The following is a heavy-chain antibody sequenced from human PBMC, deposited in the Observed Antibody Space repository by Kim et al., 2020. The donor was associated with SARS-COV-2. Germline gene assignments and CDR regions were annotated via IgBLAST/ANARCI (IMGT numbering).Heavy chain of an antibody. J-gene: IGHJ4*02. CDR3: GQGRLLWFGELSY. Sequence: YYAGSVKGLFTSARDNSKNTRYLQMNSLRAGDTAVYYCGQGRLLWFGELSYWGQGTLVTVSS. D-gene: IGHD3-10*01. V-gene: IGHV3-23*01.